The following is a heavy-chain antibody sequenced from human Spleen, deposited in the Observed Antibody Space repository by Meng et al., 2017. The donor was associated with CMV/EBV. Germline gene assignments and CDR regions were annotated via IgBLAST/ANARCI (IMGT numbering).Heavy chain of an antibody. CDR2: ISYDGSNK. CDR1: GFTFSNFN. J-gene: IGHJ4*02. V-gene: IGHV3-30*04. D-gene: IGHD5-12*01. CDR3: ARDPALEYSGYGYFDY. Sequence: GGSLRLSCAASGFTFSNFNMHWVRQAPGKGLEWVAVISYDGSNKFYADSVKGRFTISRDNSKNTLYLQMNSLRAEDTAVYYCARDPALEYSGYGYFDYWGQGTLVTVSS.